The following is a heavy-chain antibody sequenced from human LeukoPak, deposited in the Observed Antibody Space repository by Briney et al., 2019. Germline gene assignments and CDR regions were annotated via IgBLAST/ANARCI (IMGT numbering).Heavy chain of an antibody. CDR1: GYSFPTFW. J-gene: IGHJ4*02. D-gene: IGHD1-14*01. Sequence: GESLKISCKGSGYSFPTFWIAWVRQMPGKGLEWMGIIYPDDSNTRYSPSFQGQVTLSVDRSINTAYLQWSSLKASDTAMYYCARRSRDNVAPGNYFDYWGQGTLVTVSS. V-gene: IGHV5-51*01. CDR3: ARRSRDNVAPGNYFDY. CDR2: IYPDDSNT.